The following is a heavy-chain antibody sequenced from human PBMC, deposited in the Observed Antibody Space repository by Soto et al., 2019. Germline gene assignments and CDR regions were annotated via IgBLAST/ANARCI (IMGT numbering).Heavy chain of an antibody. D-gene: IGHD1-20*01. V-gene: IGHV4-38-2*02. CDR1: GYRINIDAC. J-gene: IGHJ5*02. CDR3: ARDVGRYNINRVWFAP. CDR2: VCHSGTI. Sequence: SETLSLTCVVSGYRINIDACWGWIRQSPEKGLEWLGSVCHSGTIYYNPSLKSRVTISLDTSKNQFSLSLSSVTAADTALYYCARDVGRYNINRVWFAPWGQGILVTVS.